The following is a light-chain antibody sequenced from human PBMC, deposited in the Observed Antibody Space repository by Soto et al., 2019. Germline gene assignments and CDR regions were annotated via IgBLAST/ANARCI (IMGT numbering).Light chain of an antibody. CDR2: GDN. Sequence: QAVVTQPPSASGTPGQRATISCSGSGSSIGTNTVNWYRQLPGTAPKLFIYGDNQRPSGVPDRFSASKSGTSASLAISGLQSEDEADYYCAAWDGSLNNVLFGGGTKLTVL. CDR1: GSSIGTNT. J-gene: IGLJ2*01. V-gene: IGLV1-44*01. CDR3: AAWDGSLNNVL.